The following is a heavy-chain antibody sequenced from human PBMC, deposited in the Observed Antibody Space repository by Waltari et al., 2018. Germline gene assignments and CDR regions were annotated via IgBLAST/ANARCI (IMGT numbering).Heavy chain of an antibody. CDR1: CLVARTRV. CDR2: IFSGDTT. CDR3: ARVARGTLYDAFDI. Sequence: EAQLLPSGCWLDQLGGYMRLSCVVSCLVARTRVMSWVGQAPGTGLECVSAIFSGDTTYYTDSVKGRFSTSRDNSKNTLFLQMNSLRAEDTAVYYCARVARGTLYDAFDIWGQGTMVTVSS. D-gene: IGHD1-26*01. J-gene: IGHJ3*02. V-gene: IGHV3-66*01.